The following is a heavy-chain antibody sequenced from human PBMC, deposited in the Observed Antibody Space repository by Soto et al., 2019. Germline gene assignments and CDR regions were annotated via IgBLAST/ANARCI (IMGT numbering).Heavy chain of an antibody. J-gene: IGHJ5*02. CDR3: SRAMIAGSSSDNLFNP. CDR2: TYYRSKWYN. Sequence: PSQTRSLTCAISGDSVSTNSAAWNWIRQSPSRGLEGLGRTYYRSKWYNEYAVSVKSRITINPDTSKNQFSLQLNSVTPEDTAVYYRSRAMIAGSSSDNLFNPWAQGTLVTVSA. CDR1: GDSVSTNSAA. V-gene: IGHV6-1*01. D-gene: IGHD6-6*01.